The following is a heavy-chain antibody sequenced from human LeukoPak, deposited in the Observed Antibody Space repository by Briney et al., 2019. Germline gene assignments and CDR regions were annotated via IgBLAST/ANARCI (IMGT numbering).Heavy chain of an antibody. V-gene: IGHV3-43*02. CDR2: ISGDGATT. CDR3: AKDNQRGGFQH. J-gene: IGHJ1*01. CDR1: GFSFDDNA. Sequence: PGRSLILSCAASGFSFDDNAMYWVRQAPGKGLEWVSLISGDGATTYYADSAKGRFNISRDNSKSSLYLQMNSLRSEDSALYYCAKDNQRGGFQHWGQGTLVTVSS. D-gene: IGHD3-16*01.